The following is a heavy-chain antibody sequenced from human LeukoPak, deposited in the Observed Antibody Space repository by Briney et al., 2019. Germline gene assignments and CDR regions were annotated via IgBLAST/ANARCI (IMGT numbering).Heavy chain of an antibody. D-gene: IGHD2-21*01. CDR2: ISDSGNT. V-gene: IGHV3-23*01. CDR1: GFTLSSYA. J-gene: IGHJ4*02. CDR3: AKAPVTTCRGAYCYPFDY. Sequence: GGSLRLSCAASGFTLSSYAMSWVRQAPGKGLEWVSAISDSGNTCHADSVKGRFTISRDSSKNTLFLQINRLRPEDAAVYYCAKAPVTTCRGAYCYPFDYWGQGTLVTVSS.